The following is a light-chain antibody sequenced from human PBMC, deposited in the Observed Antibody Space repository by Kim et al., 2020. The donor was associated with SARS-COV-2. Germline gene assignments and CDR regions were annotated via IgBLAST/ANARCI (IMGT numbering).Light chain of an antibody. CDR1: QNINKY. V-gene: IGKV1-39*01. CDR3: QQSHSTPWT. CDR2: AAS. J-gene: IGKJ1*01. Sequence: DIQMTQSPSSLSASIGDSVTISCRASQNINKYLNWYQQKQGKAPKLLMYAASTLELGVPSRFSGSGSGTDFTLTISNLQPEDFATYYCQQSHSTPWTFGHGTRVEIK.